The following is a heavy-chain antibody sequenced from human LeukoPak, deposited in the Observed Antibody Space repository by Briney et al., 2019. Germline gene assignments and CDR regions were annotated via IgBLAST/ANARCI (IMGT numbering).Heavy chain of an antibody. Sequence: GGSLRLSCAASGFTFSTYSINWVRQAPGKGLEWVSSISSGSSYIYYADSVKGRFTISRDNAKNSLYLQMNNLRVEDTAVYYCARARAGIQAGFDYWGQGTLVTVSS. V-gene: IGHV3-21*01. CDR1: GFTFSTYS. CDR2: ISSGSSYI. J-gene: IGHJ4*02. CDR3: ARARAGIQAGFDY. D-gene: IGHD1-1*01.